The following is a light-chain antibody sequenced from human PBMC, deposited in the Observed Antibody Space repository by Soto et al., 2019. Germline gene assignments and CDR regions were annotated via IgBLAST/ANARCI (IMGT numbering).Light chain of an antibody. Sequence: QSVLTQPPSVSGAPGQRVTISCTGSSSNIGAGYDVHWYQQLPGTAPKLLIYGNSNRPSGVPDRLSGSKSGTSASLAITGLQAEDEADYYCPSYASSLSGYVFRTGTKLTVL. J-gene: IGLJ1*01. V-gene: IGLV1-40*01. CDR3: PSYASSLSGYV. CDR1: SSNIGAGYD. CDR2: GNS.